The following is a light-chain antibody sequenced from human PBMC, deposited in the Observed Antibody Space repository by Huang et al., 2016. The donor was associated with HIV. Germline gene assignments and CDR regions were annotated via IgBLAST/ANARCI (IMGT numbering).Light chain of an antibody. J-gene: IGKJ2*01. V-gene: IGKV3-20*01. Sequence: ETVLTQSPGTLSLSPGERATLSCRASQSVSSNYLAWYQQKPGQAPRLLIYGASSRATGIPDRFSGSGSGTDFTLTISRLEPEDFAVYYCQQYVSSLPYTFGQGTKLEIK. CDR1: QSVSSNY. CDR3: QQYVSSLPYT. CDR2: GAS.